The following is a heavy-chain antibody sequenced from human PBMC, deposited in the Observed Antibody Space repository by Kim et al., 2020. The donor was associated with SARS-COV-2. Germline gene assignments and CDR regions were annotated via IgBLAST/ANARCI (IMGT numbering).Heavy chain of an antibody. CDR3: ARDVRSCYFDS. Sequence: GGSLRLSCAASGFTFSSYGMHWVRQAPGKGLDWVAGVSYDGTEEYYPDSVKGRFTISRDNSKNTLSLQMNNLRLDDTAVYYCARDVRSCYFDSWGQGTLVTVSS. V-gene: IGHV3-33*05. D-gene: IGHD3-10*02. CDR2: VSYDGTEE. CDR1: GFTFSSYG. J-gene: IGHJ4*02.